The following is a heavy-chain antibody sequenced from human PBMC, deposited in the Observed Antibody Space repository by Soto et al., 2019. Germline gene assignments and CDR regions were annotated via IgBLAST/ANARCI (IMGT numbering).Heavy chain of an antibody. V-gene: IGHV4-34*01. D-gene: IGHD4-4*01. CDR3: ARGDTVTTISYFDY. J-gene: IGHJ4*02. CDR1: GGSFSGYY. CDR2: INHSGST. Sequence: SETLSLTCAVYGGSFSGYYWSWIRQPPGKGLEWIGEINHSGSTNYNPSLKSRVTISVDTSKNQFSLKLSSVTAADTAVYYCARGDTVTTISYFDYWGQGTLVTVSS.